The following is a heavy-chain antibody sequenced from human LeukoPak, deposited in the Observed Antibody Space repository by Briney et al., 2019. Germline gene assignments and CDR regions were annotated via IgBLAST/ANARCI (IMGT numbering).Heavy chain of an antibody. Sequence: PSETLSLTCAVYGGSFSGYYWSWIRQPPGKGLEWIGEINHSGSTNYNPSLESRVTISVDTSKNQFSLKLSSVTAADTAVYYCARDKGSGWFAVNWFDPWGQGTLVTVSS. V-gene: IGHV4-34*01. J-gene: IGHJ5*02. D-gene: IGHD6-19*01. CDR1: GGSFSGYY. CDR2: INHSGST. CDR3: ARDKGSGWFAVNWFDP.